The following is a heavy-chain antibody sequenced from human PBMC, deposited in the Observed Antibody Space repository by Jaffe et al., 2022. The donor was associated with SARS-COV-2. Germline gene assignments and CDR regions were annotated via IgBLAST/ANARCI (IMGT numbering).Heavy chain of an antibody. CDR1: GFTFDDYA. CDR2: ISWNSGSI. V-gene: IGHV3-9*01. D-gene: IGHD2-21*01. Sequence: EVQLVESGGGLVQPGRSLRLSCAASGFTFDDYAMHWVRQAPGKGLEWVSGISWNSGSIGYADSVKGRFTISRDNAKNSLYLQMNSLRAEDTALYYCAKDSVAGYGMDVWGQGTTVTVSS. CDR3: AKDSVAGYGMDV. J-gene: IGHJ6*02.